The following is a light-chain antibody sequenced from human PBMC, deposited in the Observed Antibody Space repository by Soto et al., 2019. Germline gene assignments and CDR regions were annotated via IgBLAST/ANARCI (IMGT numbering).Light chain of an antibody. CDR2: DAS. V-gene: IGKV3-20*01. CDR3: QQYGSSLIT. J-gene: IGKJ5*01. Sequence: EFVLTQSLGTLSLSPGERATLXLRASQTVRNNYLAWYQQKPGQAPRLLIYDASSRATGIPDRFSGGGSGTDFTLTISRLEPEDFAVYYCQQYGSSLITFGQGTRLEIK. CDR1: QTVRNNY.